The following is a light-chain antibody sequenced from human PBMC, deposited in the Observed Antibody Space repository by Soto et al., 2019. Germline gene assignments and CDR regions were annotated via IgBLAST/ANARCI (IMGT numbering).Light chain of an antibody. CDR1: SSDVGGYNL. Sequence: QSALTQPASVSGSPGQSITISCTGTSSDVGGYNLVSWYQQHLGKAPKLMIYEGSKRPSGVSNRFSGSKSGNTASLTISGLQAEDEADYYCCSYAGSSTYVFGPWTNVNVL. CDR2: EGS. J-gene: IGLJ1*01. CDR3: CSYAGSSTYV. V-gene: IGLV2-23*01.